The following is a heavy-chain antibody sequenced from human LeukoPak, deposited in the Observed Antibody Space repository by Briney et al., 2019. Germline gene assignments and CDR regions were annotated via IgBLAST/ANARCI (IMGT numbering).Heavy chain of an antibody. Sequence: PSETLSLTCTVSGGSISSSSYYWGWIRQLPGKGLEWIGSIYYSGSTYYNPSLKSRVTISVDTSKNQFSLKLSSVTAADTAVYYCARHSRYCSSTSCPYNWFDPWGQGTLVTVSS. J-gene: IGHJ5*02. D-gene: IGHD2-2*01. CDR1: GGSISSSSYY. CDR3: ARHSRYCSSTSCPYNWFDP. V-gene: IGHV4-39*01. CDR2: IYYSGST.